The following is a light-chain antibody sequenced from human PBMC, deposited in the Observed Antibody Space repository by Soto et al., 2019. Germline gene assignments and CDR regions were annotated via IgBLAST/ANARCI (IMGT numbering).Light chain of an antibody. Sequence: QSALTQPASVSGSPGQSITISCSGTSSDIGSYNHVAWYQQFPGKRPKLMIYAVSDRPSGVSDRFSGSKSGITASLTISGLQTEDEADYYCISYTDRQSYLFGTGTRSPS. V-gene: IGLV2-14*03. J-gene: IGLJ1*01. CDR1: SSDIGSYNH. CDR2: AVS. CDR3: ISYTDRQSYL.